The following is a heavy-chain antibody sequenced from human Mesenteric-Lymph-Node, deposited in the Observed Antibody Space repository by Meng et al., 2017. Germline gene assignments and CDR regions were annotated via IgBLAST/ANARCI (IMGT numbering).Heavy chain of an antibody. Sequence: GESLKISCAASGFTFSAYAMSWVRQAPGKGLEWVSSVSGDGIHTYYAESVKGRFTISRDNSKNTLYLQMNSLRAEDTAVYYCVRDKDGYNYWGQGTLVTVSS. J-gene: IGHJ4*02. CDR2: VSGDGIHT. V-gene: IGHV3-23*01. CDR3: VRDKDGYNY. CDR1: GFTFSAYA. D-gene: IGHD5-24*01.